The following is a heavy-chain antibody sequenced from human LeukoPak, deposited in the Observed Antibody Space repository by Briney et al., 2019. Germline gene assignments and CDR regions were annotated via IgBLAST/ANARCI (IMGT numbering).Heavy chain of an antibody. CDR2: IKEDESTI. Sequence: GWALRLSCAASGFTFSRHWMEWVRQAPGKGLEWVASIKEDESTIYYVDSVKGRFTISRDNAKNSLYLQMNSLRAEDTAIYYCAKDPAAGLPYYFDDWGQGTLVTVSS. CDR1: GFTFSRHW. CDR3: AKDPAAGLPYYFDD. V-gene: IGHV3-7*01. J-gene: IGHJ4*02. D-gene: IGHD4-11*01.